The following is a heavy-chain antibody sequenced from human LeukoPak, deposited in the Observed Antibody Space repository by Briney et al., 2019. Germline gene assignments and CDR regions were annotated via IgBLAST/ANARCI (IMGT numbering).Heavy chain of an antibody. V-gene: IGHV4-59*11. CDR2: IYYSGST. D-gene: IGHD6-13*01. Sequence: NPSETLSLTCTVSGGSMNNHYWSWIRQAPGKGLEWIGYIYYSGSTNYNPSLKSRVTISVDASKNQFSLKLSSVTAADTAVYYCAREGYSSSWYSGYYYFDYWGQGTLVTVSS. J-gene: IGHJ4*02. CDR1: GGSMNNHY. CDR3: AREGYSSSWYSGYYYFDY.